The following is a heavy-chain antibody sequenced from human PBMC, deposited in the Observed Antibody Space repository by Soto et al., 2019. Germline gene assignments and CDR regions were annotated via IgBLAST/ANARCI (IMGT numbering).Heavy chain of an antibody. J-gene: IGHJ3*02. Sequence: SVKVSCKASGGTFSSYAISWVRQAPGQGLEWMGGIIPIFGTANYAQKFQGRVTITADESTSTAYMELSSLRSEDTAVYYCARDRGRSGYYTDDAFDIWGQGTMVTVSS. CDR3: ARDRGRSGYYTDDAFDI. D-gene: IGHD3-22*01. CDR2: IIPIFGTA. V-gene: IGHV1-69*13. CDR1: GGTFSSYA.